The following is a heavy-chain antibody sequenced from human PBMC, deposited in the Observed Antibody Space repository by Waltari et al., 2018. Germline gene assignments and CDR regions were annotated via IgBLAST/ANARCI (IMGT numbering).Heavy chain of an antibody. CDR3: ASVADTGYKTN. CDR1: GVPIHTYD. J-gene: IGHJ4*02. V-gene: IGHV3-30-3*01. D-gene: IGHD5-12*01. Sequence: QVDLVESGGGVVRHGRSLRLSCAASGVPIHTYDIQGVRKARGKGLGWLAAISFDSNNKYYSDSLKGRFTISRDNSKNMLYLEMNSLGTEDTALYYCASVADTGYKTNWGQGTLVTVSS. CDR2: ISFDSNNK.